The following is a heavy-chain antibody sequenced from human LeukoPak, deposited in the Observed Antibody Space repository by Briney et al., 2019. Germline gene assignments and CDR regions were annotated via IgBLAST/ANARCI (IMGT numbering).Heavy chain of an antibody. D-gene: IGHD3-3*01. Sequence: PSETLSLTCTVSGGSISSSSYYWGWIRQPPGKGLEWIGSIYYSGSTYYNPSLKSRVTISVDTSKNQFSLKLSSVTAADTAVYYCARGGYDFWSGYYPARGYGMDVWGQGTTVTVSS. J-gene: IGHJ6*02. V-gene: IGHV4-39*01. CDR3: ARGGYDFWSGYYPARGYGMDV. CDR1: GGSISSSSYY. CDR2: IYYSGST.